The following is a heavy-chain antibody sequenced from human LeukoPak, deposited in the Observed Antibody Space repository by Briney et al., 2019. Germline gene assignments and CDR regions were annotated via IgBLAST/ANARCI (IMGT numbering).Heavy chain of an antibody. CDR3: AKDGGLWVSAHWGDS. CDR1: GFTFSSYG. J-gene: IGHJ4*02. Sequence: GGSLRLSCAASGFTFSSYGMHWVRQAPGKGLEWVAVISYDGSNKYYADSVKGRFTISRDNSKNTLFLQMNSLRAEDTAVYYCAKDGGLWVSAHWGDSWGRGTLVTVSS. CDR2: ISYDGSNK. V-gene: IGHV3-30*18. D-gene: IGHD7-27*01.